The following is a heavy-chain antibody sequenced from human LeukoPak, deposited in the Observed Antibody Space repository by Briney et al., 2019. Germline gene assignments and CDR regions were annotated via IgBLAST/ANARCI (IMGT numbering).Heavy chain of an antibody. V-gene: IGHV4-30-4*01. CDR3: ARDRYYYDSSGYHYYYGMDV. CDR2: IYYSGST. Sequence: SVTLSLTCTVSGGSISSGDYYWSWIRQPPGKGLEWIGYIYYSGSTYYNPSLKSRVTISVDTSKNQFSLKLSSVTAADTAVYYCARDRYYYDSSGYHYYYGMDVWGQGTTVTVSS. CDR1: GGSISSGDYY. J-gene: IGHJ6*02. D-gene: IGHD3-22*01.